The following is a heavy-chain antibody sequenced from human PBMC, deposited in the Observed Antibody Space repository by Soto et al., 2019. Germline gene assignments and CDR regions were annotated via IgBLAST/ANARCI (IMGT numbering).Heavy chain of an antibody. J-gene: IGHJ4*02. Sequence: QVQLVESGGGVVQPGRSLRLSCAASGFTFSSHSIQWVRQAPGKGLEWVAVISYDGSIKYYADSVKGRFTISRDNSKNTAYLQMNSPEAEDTVVFYCARKWSTSGDLDYWGQGTLVIVSS. CDR1: GFTFSSHS. CDR2: ISYDGSIK. D-gene: IGHD3-10*01. CDR3: ARKWSTSGDLDY. V-gene: IGHV3-30-3*01.